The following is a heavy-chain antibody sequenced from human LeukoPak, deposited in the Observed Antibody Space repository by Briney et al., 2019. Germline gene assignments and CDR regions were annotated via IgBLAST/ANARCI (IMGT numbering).Heavy chain of an antibody. Sequence: SETLSLTCTVSGGSISSSSYYWGWIRQPPGKGLEWIGSIYYSGSTYYNPSLKSRVTISVDTSKNQFSLKLSSVTAADTAVYYCARPNDAFDIWGQGAMVTVSS. CDR2: IYYSGST. CDR1: GGSISSSSYY. CDR3: ARPNDAFDI. J-gene: IGHJ3*02. V-gene: IGHV4-39*07.